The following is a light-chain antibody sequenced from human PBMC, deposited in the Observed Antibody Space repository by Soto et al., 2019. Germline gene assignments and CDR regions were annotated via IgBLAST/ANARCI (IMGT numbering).Light chain of an antibody. CDR1: SRDVGSYNY. J-gene: IGLJ1*01. Sequence: QSALTPPPSASGSPGQSVTISCTGTSRDVGSYNYVSWYQQHPGKAPKLMIYEVYKRPSGVPDRFSGSKSGNTASLTVSGLQAEDEADYYCSSYAGTDRVFGTGTKVTVL. V-gene: IGLV2-8*01. CDR3: SSYAGTDRV. CDR2: EVY.